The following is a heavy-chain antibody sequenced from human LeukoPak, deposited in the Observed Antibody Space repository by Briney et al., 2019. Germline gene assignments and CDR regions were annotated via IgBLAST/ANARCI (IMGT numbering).Heavy chain of an antibody. Sequence: GGSLRLSCSASGFTFSSYAMHWVRQAPGKGLEYVSAISSNGGSTYYADSVKGRFTISRDNSKNTLYLQMNSLRAEDTAVYYCARVNRGSASTFEYWGQGTLVTVSS. CDR1: GFTFSSYA. J-gene: IGHJ4*02. D-gene: IGHD7-27*01. V-gene: IGHV3-64*04. CDR2: ISSNGGST. CDR3: ARVNRGSASTFEY.